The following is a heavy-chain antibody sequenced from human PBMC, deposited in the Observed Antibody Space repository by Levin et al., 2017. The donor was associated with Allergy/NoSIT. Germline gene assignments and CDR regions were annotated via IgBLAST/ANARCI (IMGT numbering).Heavy chain of an antibody. V-gene: IGHV3-30-3*01. D-gene: IGHD6-19*01. CDR1: GFTFSSYA. CDR3: ARDLVAVADYYYYYGMDV. Sequence: GESLKISCAASGFTFSSYAMHWVRQAPGKGLEWVAVISYDGSNKYYADSVKGRFTISRDNSKNTLYLQMNSLRAEDTAVYYCARDLVAVADYYYYYGMDVWGQGTTVTVSS. CDR2: ISYDGSNK. J-gene: IGHJ6*02.